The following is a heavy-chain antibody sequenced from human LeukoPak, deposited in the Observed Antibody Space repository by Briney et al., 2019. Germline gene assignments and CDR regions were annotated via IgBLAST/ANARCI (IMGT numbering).Heavy chain of an antibody. J-gene: IGHJ4*02. CDR2: IREDGSEE. Sequence: GGSLRLSCAASGFTFGNYWMSWVRQAPGKGLEWVANIREDGSEEYYVDSVKGRFTISRDNTKNSLYLQMNSLRAEDTAVYYCARDPAAWDYWGQGTLVTVSS. CDR1: GFTFGNYW. V-gene: IGHV3-7*01. CDR3: ARDPAAWDY. D-gene: IGHD6-13*01.